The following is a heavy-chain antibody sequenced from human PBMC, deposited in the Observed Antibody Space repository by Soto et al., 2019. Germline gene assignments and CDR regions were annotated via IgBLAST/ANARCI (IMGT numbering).Heavy chain of an antibody. Sequence: SCKASGGTFSSYAISWVRQAPGQGLEWMGGIIPIFGTANYAQKFQGRVTITADESTSTAYMELSSLRSEDTAVYYCAGSLYDSSGYYYDEDYYYYGMDVWGQGTTVTVSS. D-gene: IGHD3-22*01. V-gene: IGHV1-69*01. CDR2: IIPIFGTA. J-gene: IGHJ6*02. CDR3: AGSLYDSSGYYYDEDYYYYGMDV. CDR1: GGTFSSYA.